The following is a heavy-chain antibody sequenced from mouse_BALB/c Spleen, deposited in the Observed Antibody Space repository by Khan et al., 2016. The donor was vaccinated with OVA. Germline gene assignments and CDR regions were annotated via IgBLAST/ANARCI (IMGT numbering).Heavy chain of an antibody. CDR2: ISTYYGDA. Sequence: QIQLVQPGAELVRPGVSVKISCKGSGYTFTDYPMHWVKQSHAKSLEWIGVISTYYGDASYNQKFKGKATMTVDKSSSTAYMELARLTSEDSAIYYCARGSGFAYWGQGTLVTVSA. CDR3: ARGSGFAY. V-gene: IGHV1S137*01. J-gene: IGHJ3*01. CDR1: GYTFTDYP.